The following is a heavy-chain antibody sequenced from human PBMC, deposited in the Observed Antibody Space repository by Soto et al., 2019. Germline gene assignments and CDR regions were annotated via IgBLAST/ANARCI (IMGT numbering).Heavy chain of an antibody. CDR3: TRDSIKSKVLPFNWFDA. Sequence: EVKLVESGGGLVQPGRSLKISCAASGFTFDDFAMHWVRLDPGKGLEWVSGMNWNGDSKAYAASVKGRFTISRDNAKNSRYLEMNSLRTEDTAFYYCTRDSIKSKVLPFNWFDAWGQGILVSVSS. D-gene: IGHD3-10*01. CDR1: GFTFDDFA. J-gene: IGHJ5*02. CDR2: MNWNGDSK. V-gene: IGHV3-9*01.